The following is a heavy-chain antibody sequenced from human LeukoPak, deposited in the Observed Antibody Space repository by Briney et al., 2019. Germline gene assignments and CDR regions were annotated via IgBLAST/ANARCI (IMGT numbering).Heavy chain of an antibody. CDR3: ASWGAGGNS. V-gene: IGHV3-7*01. CDR1: GFTFSGYW. D-gene: IGHD3-16*01. J-gene: IGHJ4*02. CDR2: IKQDGSGK. Sequence: GGSLRLSCAASGFTFSGYWLTWVRQAPGKGLEWVAMIKQDGSGKRYVDSVKGRFTIARDNADNSLSLQMNSLRAEDTAVYYCASWGAGGNSWGQGALVTVSS.